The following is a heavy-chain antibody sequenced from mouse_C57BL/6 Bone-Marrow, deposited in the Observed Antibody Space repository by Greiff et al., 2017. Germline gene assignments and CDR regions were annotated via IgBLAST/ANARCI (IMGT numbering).Heavy chain of an antibody. Sequence: VKVEESGPGLVAPSQSLSITCTVSGFSLTSYAISWVRQPPGKGLEWLGVIWTGGGTNYNSALKSSMSISKDNSKSQVFLKMNSLQTDDTARYYCARNRYDYDDAMDYWGQGTSGTVSS. CDR3: ARNRYDYDDAMDY. CDR1: GFSLTSYA. D-gene: IGHD2-4*01. J-gene: IGHJ4*01. V-gene: IGHV2-9-1*01. CDR2: IWTGGGT.